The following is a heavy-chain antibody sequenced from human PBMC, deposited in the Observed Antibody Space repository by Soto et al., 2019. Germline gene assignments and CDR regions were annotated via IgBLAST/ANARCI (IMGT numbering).Heavy chain of an antibody. V-gene: IGHV1-69*06. CDR2: IIPIFGTA. D-gene: IGHD5-12*01. CDR1: GGTFSSYA. Sequence: QVQLVQSGAEVKKPGSSVKVSCKASGGTFSSYAISWVRQAPGQGLEWMGGIIPIFGTANYAQKFQGRVTITADKSTSTAYMELSRLRSEDTAVYYCARGEMATTSYYYYGMDVWGQGTTVTVSS. J-gene: IGHJ6*02. CDR3: ARGEMATTSYYYYGMDV.